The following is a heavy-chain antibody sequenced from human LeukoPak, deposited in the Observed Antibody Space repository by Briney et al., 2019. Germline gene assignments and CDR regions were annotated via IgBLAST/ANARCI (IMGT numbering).Heavy chain of an antibody. J-gene: IGHJ5*02. D-gene: IGHD2-2*01. Sequence: SETLSLTCTVSGGSISSSSYYWGWIRQPPGKGLEWLGSIYYSGSTYYNPSLKSRVTISVDTSKNQFSLKLSSVTAADTAVYYCARGPKTSSTSKNWFDPWGQGTLVTVSS. CDR2: IYYSGST. V-gene: IGHV4-39*07. CDR1: GGSISSSSYY. CDR3: ARGPKTSSTSKNWFDP.